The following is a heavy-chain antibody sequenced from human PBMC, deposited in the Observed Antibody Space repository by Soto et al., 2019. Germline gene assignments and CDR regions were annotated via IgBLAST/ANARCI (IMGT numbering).Heavy chain of an antibody. CDR2: VYHSGTT. D-gene: IGHD6-13*01. CDR1: GYSIGCGYY. J-gene: IGHJ4*02. CDR3: ARSLYTSSWYAGY. Sequence: SETLSLTCPVSGYSIGCGYYWCCIRQPPGKGLEWIGSVYHSGTTYYNPSLKSRVAISIDTSKNHFSLKLSSVTAADTALYFCARSLYTSSWYAGYWGQGTLVTVSS. V-gene: IGHV4-38-2*01.